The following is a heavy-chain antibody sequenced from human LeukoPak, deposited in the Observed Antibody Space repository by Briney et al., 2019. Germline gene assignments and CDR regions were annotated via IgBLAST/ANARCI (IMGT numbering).Heavy chain of an antibody. V-gene: IGHV4-34*01. D-gene: IGHD6-6*01. CDR2: IYYSGST. CDR1: GGSFSGYY. CDR3: ARVRGSSSSDFDY. J-gene: IGHJ4*02. Sequence: SETLSLTCAVYGGSFSGYYWSWIRQPPGKGLEWIGSIYYSGSTYYNPSLKSRVTISVDTSKNQFSLKLSSVTAADTAVYYCARVRGSSSSDFDYWGQGTLVTVSS.